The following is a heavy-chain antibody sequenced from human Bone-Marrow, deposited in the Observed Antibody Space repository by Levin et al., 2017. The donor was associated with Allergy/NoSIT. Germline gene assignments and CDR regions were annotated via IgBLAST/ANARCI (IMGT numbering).Heavy chain of an antibody. V-gene: IGHV1-46*01. D-gene: IGHD4-17*01. CDR3: ASEYGENYFDY. CDR2: INPSDDT. J-gene: IGHJ4*02. CDR1: GYTFTSYY. Sequence: ASVKVSCKASGYTFTSYYIHWVRQAPGQGLQWMGIINPSDDTIYAQKFQGRVTMTRDTSTNTLYMELSSLRSDDTAVYYCASEYGENYFDYWGQGTLVTVSS.